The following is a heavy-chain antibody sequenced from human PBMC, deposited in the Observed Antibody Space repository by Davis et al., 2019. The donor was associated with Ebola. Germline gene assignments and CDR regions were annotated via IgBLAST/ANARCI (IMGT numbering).Heavy chain of an antibody. CDR1: DYSISSGYF. J-gene: IGHJ5*02. CDR3: AKHVGGYTFDNWFDP. Sequence: MPSETLSLTCTVSDYSISSGYFWGWIRQPPGKGLEWIGSIYQTVSTYYNPSLKSRVSMSIDPSKNQFSLKLSSVTAADTAIYYCAKHVGGYTFDNWFDPWGQGTLVTVSS. D-gene: IGHD3-22*01. CDR2: IYQTVST. V-gene: IGHV4-38-2*02.